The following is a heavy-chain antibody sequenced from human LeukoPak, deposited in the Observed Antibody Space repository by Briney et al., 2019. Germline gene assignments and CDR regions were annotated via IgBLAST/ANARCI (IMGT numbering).Heavy chain of an antibody. CDR3: ARDLGGYCSSTSCQPFDP. CDR1: GGSLTSHF. J-gene: IGHJ5*02. Sequence: SETLSLTCTVSGGSLTSHFWSWIRQPPGKGLEWIAYMFDSVNTKDNPSLKSRLTLSADTSKNQFSLRLSSVTAADTAVYYCARDLGGYCSSTSCQPFDPWGRGTLVTVSS. D-gene: IGHD2-2*01. CDR2: MFDSVNT. V-gene: IGHV4-59*11.